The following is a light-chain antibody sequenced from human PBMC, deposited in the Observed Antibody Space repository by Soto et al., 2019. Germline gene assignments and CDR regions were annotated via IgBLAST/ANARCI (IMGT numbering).Light chain of an antibody. CDR2: TND. Sequence: QSALTQPPSASGTPGQRVSISCSGSRPNIGSNFVNWYRQLPGTAPTLLIHTNDQRPSGVPGRFSGSKSGASASLAISGLKSEDEADYFCAAWDDDLNGVVFGGGTKLTVL. CDR3: AAWDDDLNGVV. V-gene: IGLV1-44*01. CDR1: RPNIGSNF. J-gene: IGLJ2*01.